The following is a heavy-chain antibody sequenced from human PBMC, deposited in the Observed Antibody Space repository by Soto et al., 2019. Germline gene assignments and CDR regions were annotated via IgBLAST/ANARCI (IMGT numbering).Heavy chain of an antibody. Sequence: QVQLVESGGGVVQPGRSLRLSCAASGFTFSSYGMHWVRQAPGKGLEWVAVISYDGSNKYYADSVKGRFTISRDNSKNTLYLQMNSLRAEDTAVYYCAKDHYGGNSYYYYGMDVWGQGTTVTVSS. CDR3: AKDHYGGNSYYYYGMDV. CDR2: ISYDGSNK. D-gene: IGHD4-17*01. CDR1: GFTFSSYG. V-gene: IGHV3-30*18. J-gene: IGHJ6*02.